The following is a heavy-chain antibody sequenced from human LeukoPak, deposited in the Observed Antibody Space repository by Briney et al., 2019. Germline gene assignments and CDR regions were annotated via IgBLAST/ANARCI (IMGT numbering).Heavy chain of an antibody. J-gene: IGHJ4*02. V-gene: IGHV3-21*01. CDR3: ARGGGYSGYGAYYFDY. D-gene: IGHD5-12*01. CDR1: GFTFSSYS. Sequence: GGSLRLSCAASGFTFSSYSMNWVRQAPGKGLEWVSSISSSSSYIYYADPVKGRFTISRDNAKNSLYLQMNSLRAEDTAVYYCARGGGYSGYGAYYFDYWGQGTLVTVSS. CDR2: ISSSSSYI.